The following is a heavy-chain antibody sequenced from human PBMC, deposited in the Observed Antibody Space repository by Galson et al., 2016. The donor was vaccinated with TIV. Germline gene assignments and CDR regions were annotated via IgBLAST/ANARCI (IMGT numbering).Heavy chain of an antibody. CDR2: IYSGGST. CDR1: GFTVSTNY. Sequence: SLRLSCAASGFTVSTNYMTRFRQAPGKGLEWVSVIYSGGSTSYADSVKGRFTISIDTSKNTLSLQMNSLRADDTAAYYCATSISTSGAFDYWGQATLVTVS. CDR3: ATSISTSGAFDY. J-gene: IGHJ4*02. D-gene: IGHD5-12*01. V-gene: IGHV3-53*01.